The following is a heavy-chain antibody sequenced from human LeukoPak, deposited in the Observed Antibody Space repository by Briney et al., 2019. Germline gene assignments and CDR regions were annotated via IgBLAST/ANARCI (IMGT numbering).Heavy chain of an antibody. CDR2: IHNSGST. J-gene: IGHJ3*02. D-gene: IGHD4-23*01. V-gene: IGHV4-59*01. CDR3: ARALRLWGGNSGIAFDI. CDR1: GGSISSYY. Sequence: KASEALSLTCTVSGGSISSYYWSWIRQPPGKGLEWIGYIHNSGSTNYNHSLKSRVTISEDMSNNQFSLKLSSVTAADTAVYYCARALRLWGGNSGIAFDIWGQGTMVTVSS.